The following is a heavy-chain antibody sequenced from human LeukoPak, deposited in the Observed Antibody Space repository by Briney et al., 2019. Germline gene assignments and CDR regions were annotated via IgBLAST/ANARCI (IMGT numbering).Heavy chain of an antibody. CDR3: VRDRPNYYDSSGHYYRRDGDY. Sequence: GGSLRLSCAASGFTFNIYAMSWVRQTPGKGLGWVSSITSRDGTTYYTDPVKGRFTISRDNSENTLYLQMNSLRAEDTAIYYCVRDRPNYYDSSGHYYRRDGDYWDQGTLVTVSS. CDR2: ITSRDGTT. J-gene: IGHJ4*02. D-gene: IGHD3-22*01. V-gene: IGHV3-23*01. CDR1: GFTFNIYA.